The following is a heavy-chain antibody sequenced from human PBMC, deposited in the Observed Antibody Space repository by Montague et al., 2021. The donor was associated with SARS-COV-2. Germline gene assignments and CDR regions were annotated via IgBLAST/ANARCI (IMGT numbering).Heavy chain of an antibody. Sequence: CAISGDSVSVDNVSSNWIRQSPSTGLECLGRTYYRSRWFDHYEXXXKXXKSIQADTSKNQFSLQLGSMTPEDTAVYYCARGDGLGPYKGYAFDIWGQGTLVTVSS. D-gene: IGHD5-24*01. J-gene: IGHJ3*02. CDR2: TYYRSRWFD. V-gene: IGHV6-1*01. CDR3: ARGDGLGPYKGYAFDI. CDR1: GDSVSVDNVS.